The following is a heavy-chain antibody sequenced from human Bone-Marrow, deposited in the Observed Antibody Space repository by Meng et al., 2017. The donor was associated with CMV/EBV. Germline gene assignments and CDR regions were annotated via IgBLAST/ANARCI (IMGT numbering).Heavy chain of an antibody. CDR2: INQDGSAQ. D-gene: IGHD3-3*02. J-gene: IGHJ4*02. Sequence: GESLKISCAGSGFTFSSHWMSWVRQAPGKGLEWVANINQDGSAQYYVDSVKGRLTISRDNAKNSLYLQMNSLRAEDTAVYYCARDISRRFDYWGQGTLVTVSS. V-gene: IGHV3-7*01. CDR3: ARDISRRFDY. CDR1: GFTFSSHW.